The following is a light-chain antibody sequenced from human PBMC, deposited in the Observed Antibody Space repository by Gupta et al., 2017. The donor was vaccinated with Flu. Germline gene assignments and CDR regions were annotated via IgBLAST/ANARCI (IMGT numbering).Light chain of an antibody. V-gene: IGKV3-11*01. Sequence: PGERATLSCRASQSVSRYLAWYQQKPGQAPRLLIYDTSNRATGIPARFSGSGSGTDFTLTISSLEPEDFAIYYCQQRSSWPTFGQGTKVEIK. J-gene: IGKJ1*01. CDR3: QQRSSWPT. CDR2: DTS. CDR1: QSVSRY.